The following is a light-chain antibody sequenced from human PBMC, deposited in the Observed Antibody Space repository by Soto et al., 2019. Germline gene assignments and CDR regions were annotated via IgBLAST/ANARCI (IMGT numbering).Light chain of an antibody. CDR3: YHYGSSPYT. J-gene: IGKJ2*01. V-gene: IGKV3-20*01. Sequence: EIALTQSPATLSLSPGERATLSCRASQSVSSSFLAWYQQTPGQAPRLLIYGASNRATGIPDRFSGSGSGTDFTLTISRLEPDDFAVYYCYHYGSSPYTFGQGTKLDIK. CDR1: QSVSSSF. CDR2: GAS.